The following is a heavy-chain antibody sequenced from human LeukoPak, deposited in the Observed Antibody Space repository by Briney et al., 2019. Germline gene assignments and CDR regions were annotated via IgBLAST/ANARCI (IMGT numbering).Heavy chain of an antibody. V-gene: IGHV3-74*01. J-gene: IGHJ4*02. CDR3: ARGHITFGGVVVDY. Sequence: GGSLRLSCAASGFPFSSYWMDWVRQAPGKGLVWVSRISNDGSSTTYADSVKGRFTFSRDNAKNTLYLHMDSLRAEDTAVYYCARGHITFGGVVVDYWGQGILVTVSS. D-gene: IGHD3-16*02. CDR2: ISNDGSST. CDR1: GFPFSSYW.